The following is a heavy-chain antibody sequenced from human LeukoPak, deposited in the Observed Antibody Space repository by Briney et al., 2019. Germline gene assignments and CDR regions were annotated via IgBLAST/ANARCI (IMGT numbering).Heavy chain of an antibody. V-gene: IGHV3-30*02. CDR2: IRYDGSNK. D-gene: IGHD3-22*01. CDR3: AKDEDYYDSSGTFDY. Sequence: GGSLRLSCAASGFTFSSYGMHWVRQAPGKGLDWVAFIRYDGSNKYYADSVKGRFTISRDNSKNTLYLQMNSLRAEDTAVYYCAKDEDYYDSSGTFDYWGQGTLVTVSS. J-gene: IGHJ4*02. CDR1: GFTFSSYG.